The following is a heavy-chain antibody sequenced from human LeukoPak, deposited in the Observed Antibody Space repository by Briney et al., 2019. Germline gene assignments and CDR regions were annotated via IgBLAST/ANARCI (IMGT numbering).Heavy chain of an antibody. CDR1: GFTFSIYA. V-gene: IGHV3-23*01. CDR3: AKEGVRGSGSYYNVKDY. Sequence: GGSLRLSCGASGFTFSIYAMSWVRQAPGKGLEWVSVISDSGGSTYYADSVKGRFTISRDNSKNTLYLQMRSLRADATAVYYCAKEGVRGSGSYYNVKDYWGQGTLVTVSS. J-gene: IGHJ4*02. D-gene: IGHD3-10*01. CDR2: ISDSGGST.